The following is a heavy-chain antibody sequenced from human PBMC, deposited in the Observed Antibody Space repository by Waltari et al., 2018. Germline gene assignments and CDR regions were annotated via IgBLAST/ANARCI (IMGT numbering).Heavy chain of an antibody. J-gene: IGHJ4*02. V-gene: IGHV3-7*01. CDR1: GFTFSTYW. CDR3: GRDRGWRQHDY. Sequence: EVQLVESGGGLVQPGGSLRLSCAASGFTFSTYWMGWVRHAPGKGLEWVANIKQDRSTKYYVDSVKGRFTISRDNAKNSLYLQMNSLRAEDTAVYYCGRDRGWRQHDYWGQGTLVTVSS. CDR2: IKQDRSTK. D-gene: IGHD5-12*01.